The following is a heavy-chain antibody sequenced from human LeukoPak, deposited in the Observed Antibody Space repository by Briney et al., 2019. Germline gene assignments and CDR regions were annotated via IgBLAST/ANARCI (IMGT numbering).Heavy chain of an antibody. Sequence: GRSLRLSCAASGFTFSSYAMHWVRQAPGKGLEWVAVISYDGSNKYYADSVKGRFTISRDNSKNTLYLQMNSLRAEDTAVYYCARVNQLLSDAFDIRGQGTMVTVSS. V-gene: IGHV3-30*01. CDR1: GFTFSSYA. CDR3: ARVNQLLSDAFDI. J-gene: IGHJ3*02. CDR2: ISYDGSNK. D-gene: IGHD2-2*01.